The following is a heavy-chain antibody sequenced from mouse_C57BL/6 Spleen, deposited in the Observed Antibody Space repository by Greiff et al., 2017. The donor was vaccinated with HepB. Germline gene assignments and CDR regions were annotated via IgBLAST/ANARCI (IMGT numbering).Heavy chain of an antibody. Sequence: EVKLVESGGGLVKPGGSLKLSCAASGFTFSDYGMHWVRQAPEKGLEWVAYISSGSSTIYYADTEKGRFTISRDNAKNTLFLQMTSLRSEDTAMYYCARNWAGYYFDYWGQGTTLTVSS. CDR2: ISSGSSTI. CDR1: GFTFSDYG. CDR3: ARNWAGYYFDY. V-gene: IGHV5-17*01. D-gene: IGHD4-1*01. J-gene: IGHJ2*01.